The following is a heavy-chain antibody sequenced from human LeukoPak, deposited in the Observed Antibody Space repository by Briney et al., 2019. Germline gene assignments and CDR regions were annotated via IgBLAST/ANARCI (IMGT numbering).Heavy chain of an antibody. Sequence: SETLSLTCAVYGGSFSGYYWSWIRQPSGKGLEWIGEINHSGSTNYNPSLKSRVTISVDTSKNQFSLKLSSVTAADTAVYYCARGQGNLRKYQLRWFDPWGQGTLVTVSS. V-gene: IGHV4-34*01. D-gene: IGHD2-2*01. CDR1: GGSFSGYY. CDR2: INHSGST. J-gene: IGHJ5*02. CDR3: ARGQGNLRKYQLRWFDP.